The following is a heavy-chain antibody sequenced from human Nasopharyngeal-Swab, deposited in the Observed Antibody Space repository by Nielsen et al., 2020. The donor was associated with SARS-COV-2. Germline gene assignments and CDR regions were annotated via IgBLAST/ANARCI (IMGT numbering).Heavy chain of an antibody. CDR1: GGTFSSYA. J-gene: IGHJ3*02. Sequence: SVKVSCKASGGTFSSYAISWVRQAPGRGLEWMGGIIPIFGTANYAQKFQGRVTITADESTSTAYMELSSLRSEDTAVYYCARESVVVAAYNAFDIWGQGTMVTVSS. D-gene: IGHD2-15*01. CDR2: IIPIFGTA. CDR3: ARESVVVAAYNAFDI. V-gene: IGHV1-69*13.